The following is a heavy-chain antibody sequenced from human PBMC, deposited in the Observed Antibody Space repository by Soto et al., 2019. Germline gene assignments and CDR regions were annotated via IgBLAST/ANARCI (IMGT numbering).Heavy chain of an antibody. CDR2: IIPILGIA. J-gene: IGHJ6*02. CDR3: ARDHVLWGDYYYYGMDV. Sequence: HVQLVQSGAEVMKPGSSVTVSCKASGGTFSSYPISWVRQAPGQGLEWMGRIIPILGIANYVQKFQGRVTSTADKSTSTAYMELSSLRSEDTAVYYCARDHVLWGDYYYYGMDVWGQGTTVTVSS. D-gene: IGHD3-16*01. CDR1: GGTFSSYP. V-gene: IGHV1-69*04.